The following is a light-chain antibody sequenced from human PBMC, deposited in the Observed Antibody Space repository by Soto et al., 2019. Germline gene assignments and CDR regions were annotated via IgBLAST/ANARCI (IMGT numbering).Light chain of an antibody. CDR1: QGISSW. CDR2: AAY. CDR3: QQANSFPLT. V-gene: IGKV1-12*01. Sequence: EIPMTQSPSSVSASVGDRVTITCRASQGISSWLAWYQQKPGKAPKLLIYAAYSMQTGVPSRFSGSGSGTDFTLTISSLLPEDFAAFYCQQANSFPLTFGGGTKVEIK. J-gene: IGKJ4*01.